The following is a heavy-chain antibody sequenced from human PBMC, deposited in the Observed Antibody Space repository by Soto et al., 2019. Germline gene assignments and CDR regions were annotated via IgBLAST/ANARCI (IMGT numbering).Heavy chain of an antibody. CDR2: IYYSGST. D-gene: IGHD4-4*01. V-gene: IGHV4-31*03. CDR3: ARDRDSNFHSFDY. Sequence: KPSETLSLTCTVSGGSISSGGYYWSWIRQHPGKGLEWIGYIYYSGSTYYNPSLKSRVTISVDTSKNQFSLKLSSVTAADTAVYYCARDRDSNFHSFDYWGQGTLVTVSS. J-gene: IGHJ4*02. CDR1: GGSISSGGYY.